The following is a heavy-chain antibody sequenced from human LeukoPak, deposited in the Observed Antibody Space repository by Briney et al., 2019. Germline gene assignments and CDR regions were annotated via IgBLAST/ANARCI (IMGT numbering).Heavy chain of an antibody. V-gene: IGHV4-61*02. CDR3: AREGIQYQKLYYYYYMDV. D-gene: IGHD2-2*01. Sequence: TLSLTCAVYGGSISSGSYYWSWIRQPAGKGLEWICRIYTSGSTNYNPSLKSRVTISVDTSKNQFSLKLSSVTAADTAVYYCAREGIQYQKLYYYYYMDVWGKGTTVTISS. CDR2: IYTSGST. J-gene: IGHJ6*03. CDR1: GGSISSGSYY.